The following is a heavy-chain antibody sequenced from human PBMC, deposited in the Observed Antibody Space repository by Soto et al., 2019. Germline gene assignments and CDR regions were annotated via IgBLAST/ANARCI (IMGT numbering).Heavy chain of an antibody. V-gene: IGHV3-7*01. J-gene: IGHJ4*02. Sequence: LRLSCAASGFTFSSYWMSWVRQAPGKGLEWVANIKQDGSEKYYVDSVKGRFTISRDNAKNSLYLQMNSLRAEDTAVYYCARDGDYYDSSGYYQGRYYFDYWGQGTLVTVSS. CDR1: GFTFSSYW. D-gene: IGHD3-22*01. CDR2: IKQDGSEK. CDR3: ARDGDYYDSSGYYQGRYYFDY.